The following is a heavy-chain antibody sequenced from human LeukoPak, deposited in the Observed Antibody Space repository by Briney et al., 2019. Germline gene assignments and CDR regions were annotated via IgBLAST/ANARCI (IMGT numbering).Heavy chain of an antibody. CDR2: ISGSGGST. Sequence: GGSLRLSCAASGFTFSSYAMSWVRQAPGKGLEWVSAISGSGGSTYYADSVKGRFTISRHNSKNTLYLQMNSLRAEDTAVYYCARALAVAGHFDYWGQGTLVTVSS. CDR1: GFTFSSYA. V-gene: IGHV3-23*01. J-gene: IGHJ4*02. CDR3: ARALAVAGHFDY. D-gene: IGHD6-19*01.